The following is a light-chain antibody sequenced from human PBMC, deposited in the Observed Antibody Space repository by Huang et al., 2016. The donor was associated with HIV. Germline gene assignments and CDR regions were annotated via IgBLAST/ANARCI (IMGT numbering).Light chain of an antibody. J-gene: IGKJ3*01. Sequence: DIVMTQSPDSLAVSLGERATINCKSSQTILHDSDSRNYLAWYQQKPGPPPKLLIHWASIRKSGVPDRFIGSGSWTDFTLTISSLQAEDVAVYYCQQYYSSPFTFGPGTNVDI. CDR1: QTILHDSDSRNY. CDR3: QQYYSSPFT. V-gene: IGKV4-1*01. CDR2: WAS.